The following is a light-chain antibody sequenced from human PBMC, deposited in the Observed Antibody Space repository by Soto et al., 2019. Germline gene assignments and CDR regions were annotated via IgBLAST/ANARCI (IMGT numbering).Light chain of an antibody. CDR1: QSVSGSY. CDR2: GAS. J-gene: IGKJ2*01. Sequence: EIVLTQSPGTLSLSPGDRATLSCRASQSVSGSYLAWYQQKSGQAPRLLIYGASSRATGIPDRFSGSGSGTDFTLTISRLEPEDFAVYYCQQYSSLPRTFGQGTKLEIK. CDR3: QQYSSLPRT. V-gene: IGKV3-20*01.